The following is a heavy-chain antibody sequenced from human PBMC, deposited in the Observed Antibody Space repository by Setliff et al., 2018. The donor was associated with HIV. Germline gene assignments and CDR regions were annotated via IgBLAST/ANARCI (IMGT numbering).Heavy chain of an antibody. J-gene: IGHJ1*01. CDR2: VSIHNDNT. Sequence: ASVKVSCKASGYTFTNYGINWVRQAPGQGLEWMGWVRQAPGQGLEWMGWVSIHNDNTNYAQKLQGRVTMTTDTSTSTAYMELRSLRSDDTAVYYCARVVVRGVTFIAEYFQHWGQGTLVTVSS. V-gene: IGHV1-18*01. CDR1: GYTFTNYG. D-gene: IGHD3-10*01. CDR3: ARVVVRGVTFIAEYFQH.